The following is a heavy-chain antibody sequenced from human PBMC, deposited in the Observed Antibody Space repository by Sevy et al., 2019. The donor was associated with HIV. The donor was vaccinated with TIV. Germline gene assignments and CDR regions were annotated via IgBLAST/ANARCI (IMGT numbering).Heavy chain of an antibody. Sequence: SETLSLTCTVSGDSISNDYWRWIRQPPGKGLEWIGYIYYSGSTNYNPSLKSRVTISLDTSKNQFSVKLSSVTAADTAVYYCASRTFSYGYWREFDYWGQGTLVTVSS. CDR1: GDSISNDY. CDR2: IYYSGST. D-gene: IGHD5-18*01. V-gene: IGHV4-59*01. CDR3: ASRTFSYGYWREFDY. J-gene: IGHJ4*02.